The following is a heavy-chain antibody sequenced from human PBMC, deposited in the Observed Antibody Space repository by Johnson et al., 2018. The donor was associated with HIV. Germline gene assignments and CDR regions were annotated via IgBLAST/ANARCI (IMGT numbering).Heavy chain of an antibody. CDR2: TQQDGREE. J-gene: IGHJ3*02. CDR3: AKGPPGWFACAFDS. Sequence: VQLVESGGGLVQPGGSLRLPRAASGFPLSSYWMSWVRQAPGKGLEWVAHTQQDGREEYDVDSLKGRFPIDRENAKNSLQLKMNSLRAEDTAVYYCAKGPPGWFACAFDSWDQGTMVTVSS. D-gene: IGHD2-15*01. V-gene: IGHV3-7*05. CDR1: GFPLSSYW.